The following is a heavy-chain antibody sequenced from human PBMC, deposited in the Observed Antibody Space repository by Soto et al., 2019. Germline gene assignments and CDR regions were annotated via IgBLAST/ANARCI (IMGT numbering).Heavy chain of an antibody. V-gene: IGHV3-21*01. D-gene: IGHD6-19*01. CDR2: ISSSSSYI. CDR1: GFTFSSYS. CDR3: ARANSSGWDHYYYYYGMDV. Sequence: GGSLRLSCAASGFTFSSYSMNWVRQAPGKGLEWVSSISSSSSYIYYADSVKGRFTISRDNAKNSLYLQMNSLRAEDTAVYYCARANSSGWDHYYYYYGMDVWGQGTTVTVSS. J-gene: IGHJ6*02.